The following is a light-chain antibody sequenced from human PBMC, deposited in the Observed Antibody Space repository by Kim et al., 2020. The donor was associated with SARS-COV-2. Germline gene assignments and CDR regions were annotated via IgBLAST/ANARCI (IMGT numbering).Light chain of an antibody. CDR2: KDS. CDR3: QAWDNSSAI. V-gene: IGLV3-1*01. CDR1: RLGKKY. Sequence: VSPGQTATIACSGDRLGKKYVHWYQQKSGQPPVVVIYKDSKRPSGIPERLSGSNSGGTATLTISGAQPRDEADYYCQAWDNSSAIFGGGTKLTVL. J-gene: IGLJ2*01.